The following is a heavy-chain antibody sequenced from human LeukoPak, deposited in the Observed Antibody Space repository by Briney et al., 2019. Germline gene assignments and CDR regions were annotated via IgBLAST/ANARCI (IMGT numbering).Heavy chain of an antibody. CDR1: GGTFSSYA. V-gene: IGHV1-69*04. D-gene: IGHD3-22*01. Sequence: ASVKVSCKASGGTFSSYAISWVRQAPGQGLEWMGRIIPILGIANYAQKFQGRVTITADKSTSTAYMELSSLRSEDTAVYYCAREHYYDSSGFYRDFDCWGQGTLVTVSS. CDR2: IIPILGIA. J-gene: IGHJ4*02. CDR3: AREHYYDSSGFYRDFDC.